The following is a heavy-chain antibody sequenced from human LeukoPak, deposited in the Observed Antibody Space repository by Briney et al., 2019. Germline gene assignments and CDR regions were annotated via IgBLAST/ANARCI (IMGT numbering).Heavy chain of an antibody. Sequence: PSETLSLTCTVSGGSISRYYWSWIRQPPGKGLGWIGYIYYSGSTNYNPSLKSRVTISVDTSKNQFSLKLSSVTAADTAVYYCARERYYDSSGYSVWGQGTLVTVSS. D-gene: IGHD3-22*01. J-gene: IGHJ4*02. V-gene: IGHV4-59*01. CDR1: GGSISRYY. CDR3: ARERYYDSSGYSV. CDR2: IYYSGST.